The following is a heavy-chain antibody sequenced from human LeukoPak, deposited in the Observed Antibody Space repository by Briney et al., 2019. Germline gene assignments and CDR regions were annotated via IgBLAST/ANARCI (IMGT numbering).Heavy chain of an antibody. J-gene: IGHJ4*02. D-gene: IGHD1-26*01. CDR1: GYTFTGYY. CDR3: ARSHIVGGTPFDY. Sequence: ASVKVSCKASGYTFTGYYMHWVRQAPGQGPEWMGWINCNSGGTKYAQKFQGRVTMTRDTSISTAYMELSRLRSDDAAVYSCARSHIVGGTPFDYWGQGTLVTVSS. CDR2: INCNSGGT. V-gene: IGHV1-2*02.